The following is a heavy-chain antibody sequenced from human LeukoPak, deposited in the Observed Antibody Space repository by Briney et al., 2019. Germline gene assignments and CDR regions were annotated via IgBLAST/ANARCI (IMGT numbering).Heavy chain of an antibody. Sequence: GGPLRLSCAASGFTFSTYRMSWVRQAPGKGLEWVANIKQDGSEKHYVDSVKGRFTISRDNAKNSLYLQMNSLRAEDTAVYYCATDLIHYYASGAKTWGQGTLVTVSS. D-gene: IGHD3-10*01. CDR2: IKQDGSEK. V-gene: IGHV3-7*01. J-gene: IGHJ5*02. CDR1: GFTFSTYR. CDR3: ATDLIHYYASGAKT.